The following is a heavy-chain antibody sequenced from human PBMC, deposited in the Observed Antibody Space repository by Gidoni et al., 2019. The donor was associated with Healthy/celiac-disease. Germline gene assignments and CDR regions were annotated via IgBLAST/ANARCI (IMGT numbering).Heavy chain of an antibody. CDR1: GFTFSNAW. Sequence: EVQLVESGGGLVKPGGSLRLSCAASGFTFSNAWMSWVRQAPGKGLEWVGRIKSKTDGGTTDYAAPVKGRFTISRDDSKNTLYLQMNSLKTEDTAVYYCTTWLSYSRAYYFDYWGQGTLVTVSS. CDR3: TTWLSYSRAYYFDY. J-gene: IGHJ4*02. CDR2: IKSKTDGGTT. V-gene: IGHV3-15*01. D-gene: IGHD6-13*01.